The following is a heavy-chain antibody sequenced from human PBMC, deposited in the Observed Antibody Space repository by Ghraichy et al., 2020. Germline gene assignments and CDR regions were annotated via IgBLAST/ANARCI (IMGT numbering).Heavy chain of an antibody. CDR1: GFTFSSYS. J-gene: IGHJ4*02. V-gene: IGHV3-21*01. CDR2: ISSSSSYI. Sequence: GGSLRLSCAASGFTFSSYSMNWVRQAPGKGLEWVSSISSSSSYIYYADSVKGRFTISRDNAKNSLYLQMNSLRAEDTAVYYCARSDTDYYDYVWGSYRLDYWGQGTLVTVSS. D-gene: IGHD3-16*02. CDR3: ARSDTDYYDYVWGSYRLDY.